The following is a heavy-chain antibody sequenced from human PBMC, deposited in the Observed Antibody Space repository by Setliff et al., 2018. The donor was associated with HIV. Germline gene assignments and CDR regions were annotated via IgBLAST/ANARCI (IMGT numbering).Heavy chain of an antibody. V-gene: IGHV4-39*01. CDR1: GGSISSSSYY. D-gene: IGHD3-9*01. J-gene: IGHJ4*02. Sequence: SETLSLTCTVSGGSISSSSYYWGWIRQPPGKGLEWIGSIYYSGSTYYNPSLKSRVTISVNTSKNQFSLKLSSVTAADTAVYYCARLGWLPPYDFDYWGQGTLVTVSS. CDR3: ARLGWLPPYDFDY. CDR2: IYYSGST.